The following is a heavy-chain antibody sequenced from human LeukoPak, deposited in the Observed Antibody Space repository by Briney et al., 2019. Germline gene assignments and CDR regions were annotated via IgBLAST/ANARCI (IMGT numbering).Heavy chain of an antibody. J-gene: IGHJ4*02. CDR2: IYTSGST. CDR3: ARQEWSGSDYFDY. V-gene: IGHV4-4*07. D-gene: IGHD3-3*01. CDR1: GGSISSYY. Sequence: SETLSLTCTVSGGSISSYYWSWIRQPAGKGLELIGRIYTSGSTNYNPSLKSRVSISVDTSKNQFSLKMSSVTAADTAVYYCARQEWSGSDYFDYWGQGTLVTVSS.